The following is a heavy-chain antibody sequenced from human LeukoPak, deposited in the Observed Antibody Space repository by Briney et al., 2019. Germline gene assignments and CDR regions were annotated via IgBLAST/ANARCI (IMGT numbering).Heavy chain of an antibody. CDR1: GGTFNSYA. CDR2: IIPIFGTA. V-gene: IGHV1-69*06. D-gene: IGHD3-10*01. Sequence: AVKVSCKASGGTFNSYAISWVRQAPGQGLEWMGGIIPIFGTANYAQKFQGRVTITADKSTSTAYMELYSLRSEDTAVYYCARAIRGSKIASRYYYYYMDVWGKGTTVTVSS. CDR3: ARAIRGSKIASRYYYYYMDV. J-gene: IGHJ6*03.